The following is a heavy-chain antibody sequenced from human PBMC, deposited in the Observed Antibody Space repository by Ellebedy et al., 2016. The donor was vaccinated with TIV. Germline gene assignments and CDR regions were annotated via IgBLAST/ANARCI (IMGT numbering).Heavy chain of an antibody. D-gene: IGHD6-6*01. J-gene: IGHJ4*02. V-gene: IGHV3-21*01. CDR2: ISSSSSYI. Sequence: PGGSLRLSCAASGFSFSSYSMSWVRQAPGKGLEWVSSISSSSSYIYYADSVKGRFTISRDDAENSLYLQMNSLRAEDTAVYYCASVYSSPSGGGYWGQGTLVTVSS. CDR3: ASVYSSPSGGGY. CDR1: GFSFSSYS.